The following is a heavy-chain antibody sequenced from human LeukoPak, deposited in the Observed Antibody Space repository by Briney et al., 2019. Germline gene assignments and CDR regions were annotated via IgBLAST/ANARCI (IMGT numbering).Heavy chain of an antibody. CDR1: GFTFSDYY. D-gene: IGHD3-10*01. Sequence: GGSLRLSCAASGFTFSDYYMSWIRQAPGKGLEWVSYISSSGNTIYYTDSVKGRFTISRDNSKNTLYLQMNSLRAEDTAVYYCAKDYYGSGSFDYWGQGTLVTVSS. J-gene: IGHJ4*02. CDR2: ISSSGNTI. V-gene: IGHV3-11*04. CDR3: AKDYYGSGSFDY.